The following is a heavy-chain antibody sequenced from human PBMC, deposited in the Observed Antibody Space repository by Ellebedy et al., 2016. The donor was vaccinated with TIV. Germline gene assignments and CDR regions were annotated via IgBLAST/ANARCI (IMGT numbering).Heavy chain of an antibody. Sequence: PGGSLRLSCAASGFTISSYSMHWARQAPGKGLEWVSVISNSGGNTYYADSVKGRFTISRDNSQNTVYLQMNSLRAEDTAVYYCAKKGYSSGRSDAFDMWGQGTMVTVSS. D-gene: IGHD6-19*01. CDR3: AKKGYSSGRSDAFDM. CDR1: GFTISSYS. V-gene: IGHV3-23*01. J-gene: IGHJ3*02. CDR2: ISNSGGNT.